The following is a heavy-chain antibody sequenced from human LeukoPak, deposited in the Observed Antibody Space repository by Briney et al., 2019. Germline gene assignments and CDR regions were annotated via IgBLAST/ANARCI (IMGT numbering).Heavy chain of an antibody. CDR3: ARLTMVRGVKIDY. CDR1: GGSFSGYY. D-gene: IGHD3-10*01. J-gene: IGHJ4*02. V-gene: IGHV4-34*01. CDR2: INHSGST. Sequence: PSETLSLTCAVYGGSFSGYYWSWIRQPPGKGLEWIGEINHSGSTNYNPSLKSRVTISVDTSKNQFSLKLSSVTAADTAVYCCARLTMVRGVKIDYWGQGTLVTVSS.